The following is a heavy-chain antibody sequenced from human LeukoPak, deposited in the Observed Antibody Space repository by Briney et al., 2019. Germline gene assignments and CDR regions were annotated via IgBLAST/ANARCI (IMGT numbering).Heavy chain of an antibody. Sequence: SVKVSCKASGGTFSSYAISWVRQAPGQGLEWMGGIIPIFGTANYAQKFQGGVTITADESTSTAYMELSSLRSEDTAVYYCASNTVAGGYWYFDLWGRGTLVTVSS. CDR2: IIPIFGTA. CDR1: GGTFSSYA. V-gene: IGHV1-69*01. CDR3: ASNTVAGGYWYFDL. J-gene: IGHJ2*01. D-gene: IGHD6-19*01.